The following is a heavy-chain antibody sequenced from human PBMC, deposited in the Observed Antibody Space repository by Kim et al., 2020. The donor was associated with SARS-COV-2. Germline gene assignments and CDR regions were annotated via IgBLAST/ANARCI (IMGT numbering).Heavy chain of an antibody. CDR1: GFTFSSYS. J-gene: IGHJ4*02. D-gene: IGHD4-17*01. CDR3: ARESYDYGDSDFDY. CDR2: ISSSSSYI. Sequence: GGSLRLSCAASGFTFSSYSMNWVRQAPGKGLEWVSSISSSSSYIYYADSVKGRFTISRDNAKNSLYLQMNSLRAEDTAVYYCARESYDYGDSDFDYWGQGTLVTVSS. V-gene: IGHV3-21*01.